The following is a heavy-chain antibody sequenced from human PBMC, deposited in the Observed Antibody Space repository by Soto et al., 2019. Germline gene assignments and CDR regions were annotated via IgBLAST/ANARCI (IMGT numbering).Heavy chain of an antibody. D-gene: IGHD6-13*01. V-gene: IGHV3-9*01. CDR1: GFTFDDYA. J-gene: IGHJ4*02. Sequence: EVQLVESGGGLVQPGRSLRLSCAASGFTFDDYAMHWVRQAPGKGLEWVSGISWNSGSIGYADSVKGRFTLSRDNAKNSLYLQMNSLRAEDTALYYCANEYSSNRYFDYWGQGTLVTVSS. CDR3: ANEYSSNRYFDY. CDR2: ISWNSGSI.